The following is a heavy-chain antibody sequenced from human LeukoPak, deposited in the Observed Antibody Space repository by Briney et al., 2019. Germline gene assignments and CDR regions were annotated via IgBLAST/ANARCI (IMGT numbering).Heavy chain of an antibody. CDR2: INPSGGST. J-gene: IGHJ4*02. D-gene: IGHD5-12*01. CDR3: ARVVYIVATFDY. Sequence: EASVKVSCKASGYTFTSYYMHWVRQAPGQGLEWMGIINPSGGSTNYAQKFQGRVTMTRDTSTSTVYTELSSLRSEDTAVYYCARVVYIVATFDYWGQGTLVTVSS. V-gene: IGHV1-46*01. CDR1: GYTFTSYY.